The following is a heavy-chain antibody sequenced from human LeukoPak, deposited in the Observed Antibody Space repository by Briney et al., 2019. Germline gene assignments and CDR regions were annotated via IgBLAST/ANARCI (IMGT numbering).Heavy chain of an antibody. CDR2: IIPIFGTA. D-gene: IGHD3-22*01. CDR3: ARDTTYSNYYDSSGYSGVDY. CDR1: GGTFSSYA. V-gene: IGHV1-69*01. Sequence: GASVKVSCKASGGTFSSYAISWVRQAPGQGLEWMGGIIPIFGTANYAQKFQGRVTITADESTSTAYVELSSLRSEDTAVYYCARDTTYSNYYDSSGYSGVDYWGQGTLVTVSS. J-gene: IGHJ4*02.